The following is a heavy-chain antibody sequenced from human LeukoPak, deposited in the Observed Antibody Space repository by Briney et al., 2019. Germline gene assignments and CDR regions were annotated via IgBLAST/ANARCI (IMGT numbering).Heavy chain of an antibody. Sequence: PSETLSLTCAVYGGSFSGYYWSWIRQPPGKGLEWIGEINHSGSTNYNPSLKSRVTISVDTSKNQFSLKLSSVTAADTAVYYCARGIRPWYYFDYWGQGTLVTVSS. J-gene: IGHJ4*02. CDR3: ARGIRPWYYFDY. CDR1: GGSFSGYY. D-gene: IGHD2-8*02. V-gene: IGHV4-34*01. CDR2: INHSGST.